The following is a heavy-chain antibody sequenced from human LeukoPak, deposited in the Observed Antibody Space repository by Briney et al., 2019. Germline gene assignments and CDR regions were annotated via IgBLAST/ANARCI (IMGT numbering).Heavy chain of an antibody. J-gene: IGHJ4*02. Sequence: PSETLSLTCTVSGDSISGSCYCWVWIRQPPGKGLEWIGNTYYGGSTYYNPSLKSRVSISVDTSNNQFSLKVSSVTAADTAVYYCASGDGYKIDYWGQGTLVTVSS. D-gene: IGHD5-24*01. CDR2: TYYGGST. CDR1: GDSISGSCYC. V-gene: IGHV4-39*01. CDR3: ASGDGYKIDY.